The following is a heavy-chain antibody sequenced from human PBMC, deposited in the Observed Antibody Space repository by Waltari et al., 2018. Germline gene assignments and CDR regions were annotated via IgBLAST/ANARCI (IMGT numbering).Heavy chain of an antibody. V-gene: IGHV4-38-2*01. Sequence: QVQLQESGPGLVKPSETLSLTCAVSGYSISSGYYWGWIRQPPGKGLEWIGSIYHSGSTYYNPSLKSRVTISVDTSKNQFSLKLSSVTAADTAVYYCARHRSRGYSYAQRAFDIWGQGTMVTVSS. J-gene: IGHJ3*02. CDR3: ARHRSRGYSYAQRAFDI. CDR2: IYHSGST. D-gene: IGHD5-18*01. CDR1: GYSISSGYY.